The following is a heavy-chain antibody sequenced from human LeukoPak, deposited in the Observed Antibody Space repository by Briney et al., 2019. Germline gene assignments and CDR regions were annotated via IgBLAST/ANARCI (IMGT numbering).Heavy chain of an antibody. CDR2: INHSGST. Sequence: PSETLSLTCAVYGGSFSGYYWSWIRQPPGKGLEWIGEINHSGSTNYNPSLKSRVTISVDTSKNQFSLKLSSVTAADTAVYYCARLGFGELSPVHRAYNWFDPWGQGTLVTVSS. V-gene: IGHV4-34*01. D-gene: IGHD3-10*01. CDR3: ARLGFGELSPVHRAYNWFDP. J-gene: IGHJ5*02. CDR1: GGSFSGYY.